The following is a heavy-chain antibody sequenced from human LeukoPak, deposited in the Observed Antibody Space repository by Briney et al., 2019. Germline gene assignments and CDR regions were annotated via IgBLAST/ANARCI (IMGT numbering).Heavy chain of an antibody. V-gene: IGHV3-7*05. J-gene: IGHJ4*02. CDR1: GFTFSSFW. CDR3: ARGSKWNYVLHFDF. CDR2: IKQDGSEK. D-gene: IGHD1-7*01. Sequence: GGSLRLSCAASGFTFSSFWMSWVRQAPGKGLEWVADIKQDGSEKDSVGSVKGRFTIARDNAKNSLYLQMNSLGAEDTAVYYCARGSKWNYVLHFDFWGQGTVVTVSS.